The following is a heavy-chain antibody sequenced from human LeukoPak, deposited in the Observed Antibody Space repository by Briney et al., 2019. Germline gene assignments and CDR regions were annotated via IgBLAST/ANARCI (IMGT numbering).Heavy chain of an antibody. D-gene: IGHD6-19*01. CDR1: GYTFTGYY. CDR3: AREAEDSSGPSYYFDY. V-gene: IGHV1-2*02. CDR2: INPNSGVT. Sequence: GASVKVSCKASGYTFTGYYMHWVRQAPGQGLEWMGWINPNSGVTNYAQKFQGRVTMTRDTSISTVYMELSRLRSDDTAVYYCAREAEDSSGPSYYFDYWGQGTLVTVSS. J-gene: IGHJ4*02.